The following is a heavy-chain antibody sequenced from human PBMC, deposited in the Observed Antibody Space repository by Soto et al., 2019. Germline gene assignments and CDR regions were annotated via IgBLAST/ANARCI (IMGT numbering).Heavy chain of an antibody. V-gene: IGHV3-33*01. CDR1: GFTFSSYG. CDR2: IWYDGSNK. CDR3: ARDGYCSGDSCYSVPVFDY. D-gene: IGHD2-15*01. Sequence: QVQLVESGGGVVQPGRSLRLSCAASGFTFSSYGMHWVRQAPGKGLEWVAVIWYDGSNKYYADSVKGRFTISRDNSKNTLYLQMNSLRAEDTAVYYCARDGYCSGDSCYSVPVFDYWGQGTLVTVSS. J-gene: IGHJ4*02.